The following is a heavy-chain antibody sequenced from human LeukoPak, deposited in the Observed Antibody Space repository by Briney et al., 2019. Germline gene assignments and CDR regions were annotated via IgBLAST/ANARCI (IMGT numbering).Heavy chain of an antibody. CDR3: ARLCRNYYDSSSLDY. V-gene: IGHV3-48*02. CDR2: ISSSSSTI. Sequence: GGSLRLPCAASGFSFSSYSMNWVRQAPGKGLEWVSYISSSSSTIYYADSVKGRFTISRDNAKNSLYLQLNSLRDEDTAVYYCARLCRNYYDSSSLDYWGQGTLVTVSS. D-gene: IGHD3-22*01. CDR1: GFSFSSYS. J-gene: IGHJ4*02.